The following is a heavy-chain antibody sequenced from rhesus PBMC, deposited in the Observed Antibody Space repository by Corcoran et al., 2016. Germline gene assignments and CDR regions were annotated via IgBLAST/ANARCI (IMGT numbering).Heavy chain of an antibody. CDR3: TSGYSGSWNSLP. J-gene: IGHJ4*01. CDR2: ISSGGSR. D-gene: IGHD6-25*01. Sequence: EVQLVESGGGLVQPGGSLRLSCAAPGFTSGNSDLIWIRQAPGKGLEWVSYISSGGSRYYSDSVKGRFTISSDNAKNSLFLQMNSLRAEDTAVYYCTSGYSGSWNSLPWGQGVLVTVSS. V-gene: IGHV3-32*01. CDR1: GFTSGNSD.